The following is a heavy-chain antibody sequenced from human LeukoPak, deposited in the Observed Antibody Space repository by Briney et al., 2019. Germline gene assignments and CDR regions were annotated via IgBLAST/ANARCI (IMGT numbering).Heavy chain of an antibody. CDR1: GFTFSSYG. CDR2: IWYDGSNK. V-gene: IGHV3-33*01. D-gene: IGHD3-22*01. Sequence: GRSLRLSCAASGFTFSSYGMHWVRQAPDKGLEWVAVIWYDGSNKYYADSVKGRFTISRDNSKNTLYLQMNSLRAEDTAVYYCARDGSSTYYYDSSGYRTYFDYWGQGTLVTVSS. CDR3: ARDGSSTYYYDSSGYRTYFDY. J-gene: IGHJ4*02.